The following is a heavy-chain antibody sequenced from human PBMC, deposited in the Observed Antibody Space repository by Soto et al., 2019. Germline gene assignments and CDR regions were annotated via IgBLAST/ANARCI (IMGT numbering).Heavy chain of an antibody. CDR1: GFTVSSNY. CDR3: CGPSTVTINWFFDL. CDR2: IYGGGRT. V-gene: IGHV3-66*01. J-gene: IGHJ2*01. Sequence: EVQLVESGGGVVQPGGSLRLSCAASGFTVSSNYMSWFRQAPGKGMEWVSIIYGGGRTNYADSVKGRFTVSRDNDKNTLYLQMNSLSAEDTAMYYGCGPSTVTINWFFDLWGRGTLVTVSS. D-gene: IGHD4-17*01.